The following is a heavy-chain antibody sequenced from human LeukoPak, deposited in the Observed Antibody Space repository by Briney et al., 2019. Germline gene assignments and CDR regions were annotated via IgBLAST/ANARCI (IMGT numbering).Heavy chain of an antibody. D-gene: IGHD6-13*01. V-gene: IGHV4-34*01. J-gene: IGHJ6*02. CDR2: IRHSGST. CDR1: GGSFNDYY. Sequence: SETLSLTCDVSGGSFNDYYWSWIRQPPGKGLEWIGEIRHSGSTNYNPSLKSRVTMSVDTSKNQFSLKLSSVTAADTAVYYCARRGSWSYYYDMDVWGQGTTVAVSS. CDR3: ARRGSWSYYYDMDV.